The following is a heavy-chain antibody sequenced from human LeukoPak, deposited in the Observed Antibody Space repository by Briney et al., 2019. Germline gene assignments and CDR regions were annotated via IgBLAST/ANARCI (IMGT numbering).Heavy chain of an antibody. J-gene: IGHJ4*02. Sequence: PGGSLRLSCAASGFTFSNYAMRWVRQAPGKGLEWVSGISGSGDSTYYADSVKGRFTISRDNAKNSLYLQMNSLRAEDTAVYYCARCWSSGYWFPATASFDYWGQGTLVTVSS. CDR2: ISGSGDST. D-gene: IGHD3-22*01. CDR1: GFTFSNYA. CDR3: ARCWSSGYWFPATASFDY. V-gene: IGHV3-23*01.